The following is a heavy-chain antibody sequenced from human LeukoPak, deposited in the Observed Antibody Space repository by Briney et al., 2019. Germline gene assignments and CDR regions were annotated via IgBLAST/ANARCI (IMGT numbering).Heavy chain of an antibody. Sequence: ASVKVSCKASGYTFTGYYMHWARRAPGQGLEWMGLINPTGGSTGYAQKFQSRVTMTRDMSASTDYMELSSLRSEDTAIYYCARDNSVGDNAWWFDPWGQGTLVTVSS. CDR2: INPTGGST. D-gene: IGHD1-26*01. J-gene: IGHJ5*02. CDR3: ARDNSVGDNAWWFDP. V-gene: IGHV1-46*01. CDR1: GYTFTGYY.